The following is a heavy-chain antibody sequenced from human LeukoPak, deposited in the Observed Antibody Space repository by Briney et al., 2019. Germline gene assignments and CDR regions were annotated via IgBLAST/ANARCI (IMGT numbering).Heavy chain of an antibody. J-gene: IGHJ4*02. CDR1: GYTFTSYD. Sequence: ALVKVSCKASGYTFTSYDINWVRQATGQGLEWMGWMNPNSGNTGYAQKFQGRVTITRNTSISTAYMELSSLRSEDTAVYYCARGSRVGYCSSTSCYALGYWGQGTLVTVSS. V-gene: IGHV1-8*03. D-gene: IGHD2-2*01. CDR3: ARGSRVGYCSSTSCYALGY. CDR2: MNPNSGNT.